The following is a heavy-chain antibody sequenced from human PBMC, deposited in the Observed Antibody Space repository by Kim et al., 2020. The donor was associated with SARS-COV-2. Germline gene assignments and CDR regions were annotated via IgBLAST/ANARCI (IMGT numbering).Heavy chain of an antibody. CDR2: ISSSAMTI. Sequence: GGSLRLSCAASGLIFSSHEMNWVRQAPGKGLEWISFISSSAMTIYYAESVKGRFTISRDNANDSVYLQMNSLRAEDTAVYYCASHRLSAMRSGFFDYWGPGTQVTVSS. J-gene: IGHJ4*02. CDR1: GLIFSSHE. V-gene: IGHV3-48*03. D-gene: IGHD2-2*01. CDR3: ASHRLSAMRSGFFDY.